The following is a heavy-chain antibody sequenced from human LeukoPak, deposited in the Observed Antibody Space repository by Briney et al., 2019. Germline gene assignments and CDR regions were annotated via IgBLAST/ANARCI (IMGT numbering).Heavy chain of an antibody. J-gene: IGHJ5*02. CDR3: ARDRLQLQS. D-gene: IGHD1-1*01. V-gene: IGHV4-59*01. CDR2: IYYTGNT. Sequence: PSETLSLTCTVSGGSISNYYWNWIRQPPGKGLEWVGYIYYTGNTNYNPSLKSRVTISVDTSKNQFSLKLSSVTAADTAVYYCARDRLQLQSWGQGTLVTVSS. CDR1: GGSISNYY.